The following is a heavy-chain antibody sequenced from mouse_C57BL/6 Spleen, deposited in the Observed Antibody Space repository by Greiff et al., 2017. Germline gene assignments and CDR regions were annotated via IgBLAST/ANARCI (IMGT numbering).Heavy chain of an antibody. CDR1: GYTFTSYW. V-gene: IGHV1-69*01. CDR2: IDPSDSYT. D-gene: IGHD6-2*01. Sequence: QVQLQQPGAELVMPGASVKLSCKASGYTFTSYWMHWVKQRPGQGLEWIGEIDPSDSYTNYNQKFKGKSTLTVDKSSSTAYMQLSSLTSEDSAVYYCARGGLFAYWGQGTLFTVSA. J-gene: IGHJ3*01. CDR3: ARGGLFAY.